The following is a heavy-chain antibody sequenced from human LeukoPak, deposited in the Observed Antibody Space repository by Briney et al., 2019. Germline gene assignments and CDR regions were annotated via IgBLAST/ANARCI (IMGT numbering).Heavy chain of an antibody. CDR3: AKTGSIAVSLGY. J-gene: IGHJ4*02. V-gene: IGHV3-30*18. CDR1: GFTFSSYG. CDR2: ISYDGSNK. D-gene: IGHD6-19*01. Sequence: GRSLRLSCAASGFTFSSYGMHWVRQAPGKGLEWVAVISYDGSNKYYADSVKGRFTISRDNSKNTLYLQMNSLRAEDTAVYCCAKTGSIAVSLGYWGQGTLVTVSS.